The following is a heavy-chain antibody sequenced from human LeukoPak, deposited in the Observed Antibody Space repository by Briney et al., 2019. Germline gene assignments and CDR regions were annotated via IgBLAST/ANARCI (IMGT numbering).Heavy chain of an antibody. D-gene: IGHD3-10*01. CDR1: GGSISSSSYY. Sequence: SQTLSLTCTVSGGSISSSSYYWGWIRQPPGKGLEWIGSIYYSGSTYYNPSLKSRVTISVDTSKNQFSLKLSSVTAADTAVYYCARHYYGSGSSYAFDIWGQGTMVTVSS. CDR2: IYYSGST. CDR3: ARHYYGSGSSYAFDI. V-gene: IGHV4-39*07. J-gene: IGHJ3*02.